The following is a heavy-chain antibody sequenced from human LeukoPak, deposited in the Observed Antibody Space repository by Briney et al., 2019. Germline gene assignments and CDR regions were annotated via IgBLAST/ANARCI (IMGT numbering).Heavy chain of an antibody. D-gene: IGHD1-1*01. V-gene: IGHV1-3*01. CDR2: INAGNGNT. J-gene: IGHJ5*02. Sequence: ASVKVSCKASGYTFTSYAMHWVRQAPGQRLEWMGWINAGNGNTKYSQKFQGRVTITRDTSASTAYMELSNLRSEDTAVYYCAREGYTAGTGNWFDPWGQGTLVTVSS. CDR1: GYTFTSYA. CDR3: AREGYTAGTGNWFDP.